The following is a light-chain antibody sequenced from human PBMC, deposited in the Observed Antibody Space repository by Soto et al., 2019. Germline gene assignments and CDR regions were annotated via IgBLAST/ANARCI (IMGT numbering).Light chain of an antibody. V-gene: IGLV2-11*01. Sequence: QSALTQPRSVSGSPGQSVTISCTGTSSDVGGYNYVSWYQQHPGKAPKLMIYDVSKRPSGVPDRFSGSKSGNTASLTISGLQAEDEADYYCCSYAGSYTVAWVFGTGTKLTVL. CDR3: CSYAGSYTVAWV. CDR1: SSDVGGYNY. CDR2: DVS. J-gene: IGLJ1*01.